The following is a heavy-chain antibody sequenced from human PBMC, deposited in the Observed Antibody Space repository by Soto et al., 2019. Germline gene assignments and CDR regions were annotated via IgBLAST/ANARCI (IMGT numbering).Heavy chain of an antibody. CDR1: GESFDDHA. J-gene: IGHJ4*02. Sequence: KVCCKGCGESFDDHALYWVRHEPGQKLEWMGRINTGNGITKYSQKFQGRVTITRDTSASTAYMELSSLRFEDTAIYYCARERITKVRRAPFYWGQGNLDTVS. CDR2: INTGNGIT. CDR3: ARERITKVRRAPFY. D-gene: IGHD1-20*01. V-gene: IGHV1-3*04.